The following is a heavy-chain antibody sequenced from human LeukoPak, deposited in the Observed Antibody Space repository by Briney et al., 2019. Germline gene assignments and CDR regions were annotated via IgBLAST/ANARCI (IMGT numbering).Heavy chain of an antibody. V-gene: IGHV3-30-3*01. J-gene: IGHJ4*02. CDR3: ARFVKKGGSYSWNFDY. CDR1: GFTFSSYA. CDR2: ISYDGSNK. D-gene: IGHD1-26*01. Sequence: AGGSLRLSCAASGFTFSSYAMHWVRQAPGKGLEWVAVISYDGSNKYYADSVKGRFTISRDNSKNTLYLQMNSLRSEDTAVYYCARFVKKGGSYSWNFDYWGQGTLVTVSS.